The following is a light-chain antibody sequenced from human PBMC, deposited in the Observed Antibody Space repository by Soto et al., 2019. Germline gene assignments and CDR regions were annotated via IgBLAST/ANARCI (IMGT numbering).Light chain of an antibody. CDR2: GAS. J-gene: IGKJ1*01. CDR1: QSVGTS. CDR3: QQYGSSPSWT. V-gene: IGKV3-20*01. Sequence: EIVMTQSPATLSVSPGERATLSCRASQSVGTSLAWYQQKPGQAPRLLIYGASSRSTVIPDRFSGSGSGTDFTLTISRLEPEDFAVYYCQQYGSSPSWTFGQGTKVDIK.